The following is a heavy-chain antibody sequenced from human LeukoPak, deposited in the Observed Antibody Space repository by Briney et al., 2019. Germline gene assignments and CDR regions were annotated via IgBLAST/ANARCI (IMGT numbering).Heavy chain of an antibody. CDR1: GYTFTSYG. CDR3: AASDYGDVFDY. J-gene: IGHJ4*02. CDR2: ISAYNGNT. Sequence: ASVKVSFKASGYTFTSYGISWVRQAPGQGLEWMGWISAYNGNTNNAQKLQGRVTMTTDTSTSTAYMELRSLRSDDTAVYYCAASDYGDVFDYWGQGTLVTVSS. D-gene: IGHD4-17*01. V-gene: IGHV1-18*04.